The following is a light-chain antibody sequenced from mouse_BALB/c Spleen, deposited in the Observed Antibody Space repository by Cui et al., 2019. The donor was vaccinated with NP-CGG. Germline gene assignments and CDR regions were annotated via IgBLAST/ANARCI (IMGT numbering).Light chain of an antibody. J-gene: IGLJ1*01. CDR3: ALWYSNHWV. V-gene: IGLV1*01. Sequence: HAVFTQQSALTTSPGETVAFTCRSSTGAVTTNNYANWVQEKPDHLFTGLIGGTNNRAPGVRARFSGSLIGDKAALTITGAQTEDEAMYFCALWYSNHWVFGGGTKLTVL. CDR2: GTN. CDR1: TGAVTTNNY.